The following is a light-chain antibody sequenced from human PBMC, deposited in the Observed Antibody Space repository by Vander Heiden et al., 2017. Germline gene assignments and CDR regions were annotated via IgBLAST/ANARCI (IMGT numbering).Light chain of an antibody. CDR2: AAS. CDR3: LQDYNYPLT. J-gene: IGKJ4*01. CDR1: QGIRND. V-gene: IGKV1-6*01. Sequence: AIQLTPSPSSLSASVGDRVTITCRASQGIRNDLGWYQQKPGKAPKLLIYAASSLQSGVPSRFSGSGSGTDFTLTISSLQPEDFATYYCLQDYNYPLTFGGGTKVEIK.